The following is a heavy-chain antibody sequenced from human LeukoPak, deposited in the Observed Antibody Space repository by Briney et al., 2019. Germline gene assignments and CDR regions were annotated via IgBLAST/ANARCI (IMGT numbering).Heavy chain of an antibody. Sequence: SETLSLTCTVSGGSISSSSYYWGWIRQPPGKGLEWIGSIYYSGSTYYNPSLKSRVTISEDTSKNQFSLKLSSVTAADTAVYYCARQRIVVVPAAYDYWGQGTLVTVSS. D-gene: IGHD2-2*01. J-gene: IGHJ4*02. CDR3: ARQRIVVVPAAYDY. CDR1: GGSISSSSYY. CDR2: IYYSGST. V-gene: IGHV4-39*01.